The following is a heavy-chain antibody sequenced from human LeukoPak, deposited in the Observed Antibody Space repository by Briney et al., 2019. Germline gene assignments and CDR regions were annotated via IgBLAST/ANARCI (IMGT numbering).Heavy chain of an antibody. J-gene: IGHJ4*02. CDR3: AKGGSLVPYYFDY. Sequence: GGSLRLSCAASGFTFDDYAMHWVRQAPGKGLEWVSGISWNSGSIGYADSVKGRFTISRDNAKNSLYLQMNSLRAEDTALYYCAKGGSLVPYYFDYWGQGTLVTVSS. V-gene: IGHV3-9*01. D-gene: IGHD2-15*01. CDR2: ISWNSGSI. CDR1: GFTFDDYA.